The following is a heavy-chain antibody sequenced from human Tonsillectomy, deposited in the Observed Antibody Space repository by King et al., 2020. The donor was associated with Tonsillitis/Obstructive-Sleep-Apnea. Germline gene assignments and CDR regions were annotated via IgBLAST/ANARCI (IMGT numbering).Heavy chain of an antibody. V-gene: IGHV3-30*04. D-gene: IGHD2-15*01. CDR1: GFTFSSYA. CDR2: ISYDGSNK. J-gene: IGHJ4*02. CDR3: ARDEGYCSGGSCYRFDY. Sequence: HVQLVESGGGVVQPGRSLRLSCAASGFTFSSYAMHWVRQAPGKGLEWVAVISYDGSNKYYADSVKGRFTISRDNSKNTLYLQMNSLRAEDTAVYYCARDEGYCSGGSCYRFDYWGQGTLVTVSS.